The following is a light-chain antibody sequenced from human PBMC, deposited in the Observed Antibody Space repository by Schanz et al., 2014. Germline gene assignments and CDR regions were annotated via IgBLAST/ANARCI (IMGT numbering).Light chain of an antibody. CDR2: DVS. CDR1: SSDVGGYNY. J-gene: IGLJ3*02. V-gene: IGLV2-14*01. Sequence: QSALTQPASVSGSPGQWITISCTGTSSDVGGYNYVSWFQQHAGKAPKVMIYDVSNRPSGVSNRFSGSKSGNTASLTISGLQAEDEADYYCCAYAGSSTDWVFGGGTKLTVL. CDR3: CAYAGSSTDWV.